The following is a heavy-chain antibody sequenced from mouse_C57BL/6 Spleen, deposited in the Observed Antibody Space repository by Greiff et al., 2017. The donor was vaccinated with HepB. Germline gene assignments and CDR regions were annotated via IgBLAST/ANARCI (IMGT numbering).Heavy chain of an antibody. V-gene: IGHV1-64*01. CDR3: AREGAQGPYYYAMDY. CDR2: IHPNSGST. CDR1: GYTFTSYW. J-gene: IGHJ4*01. Sequence: QVQLQQPGAELVMPGASVKLSCKASGYTFTSYWMHWVKQRPGQGLEWIGMIHPNSGSTNYNEKFKSKATLTVDKSSSTAYMQLSSLTSEDSAVYYCAREGAQGPYYYAMDYWGQGTSVTVSS. D-gene: IGHD3-2*02.